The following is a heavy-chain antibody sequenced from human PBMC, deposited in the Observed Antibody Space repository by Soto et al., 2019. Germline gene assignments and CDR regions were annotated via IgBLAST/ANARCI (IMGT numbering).Heavy chain of an antibody. Sequence: ASVKVSRKASGYTFTSHGITRVRPAPGQGLEWMGWISAYNGNTNYAQKLQGRVTMTTDTSTSTAYMELRSLRSDDTAVYYCARDSPPQTAFDIWGQGTMVTVSS. CDR1: GYTFTSHG. V-gene: IGHV1-18*01. J-gene: IGHJ3*02. CDR3: ARDSPPQTAFDI. CDR2: ISAYNGNT.